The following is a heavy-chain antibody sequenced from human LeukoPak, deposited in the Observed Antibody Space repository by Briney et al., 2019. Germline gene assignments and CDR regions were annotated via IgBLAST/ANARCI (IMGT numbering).Heavy chain of an antibody. CDR3: ARDLDWSGLSYYYYMDV. J-gene: IGHJ6*03. Sequence: SVKVSCKASGGTFSSYAISWVRQAPGQGLEWMGGIIPIFGTANYAQKLQGRVTMTTDTSTSTAYMELRSLRSDDTAVYYCARDLDWSGLSYYYYMDVWGKGTTVTVSS. CDR2: IIPIFGTA. CDR1: GGTFSSYA. D-gene: IGHD3-3*01. V-gene: IGHV1-69*05.